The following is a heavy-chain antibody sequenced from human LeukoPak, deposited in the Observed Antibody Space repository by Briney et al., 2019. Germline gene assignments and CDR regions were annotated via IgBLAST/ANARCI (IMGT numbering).Heavy chain of an antibody. CDR2: INHSGST. CDR1: GGSISSNNW. CDR3: ARIGN. D-gene: IGHD2-15*01. Sequence: SETLSLTCAVSGGSISSNNWWNWVRQPPGKGLEWIGEINHSGSTNYNPSLKSRVSTSVDKSKNQFSLNLSPMTAADTAVYYCARIGNWGQGTLVTVSS. V-gene: IGHV4-4*02. J-gene: IGHJ4*02.